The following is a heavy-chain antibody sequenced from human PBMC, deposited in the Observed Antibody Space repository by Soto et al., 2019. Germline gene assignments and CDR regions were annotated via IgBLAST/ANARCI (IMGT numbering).Heavy chain of an antibody. J-gene: IGHJ4*02. D-gene: IGHD2-2*01. Sequence: EVQLVESGGGLVQPGGSLRLSCAASGFTVSSNYMSWVRQAPGKGLEWVSVIYSGGSTYYADSVKGRFTISRHNSKXTXXLQMNSRRAEDTAVYYCARVVGCSSTSCYGGSFDYWGQGTLVTVSS. CDR3: ARVVGCSSTSCYGGSFDY. V-gene: IGHV3-53*04. CDR1: GFTVSSNY. CDR2: IYSGGST.